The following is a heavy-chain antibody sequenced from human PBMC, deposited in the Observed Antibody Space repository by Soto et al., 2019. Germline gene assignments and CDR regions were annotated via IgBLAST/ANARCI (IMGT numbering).Heavy chain of an antibody. J-gene: IGHJ6*02. CDR1: GFTFSSYS. CDR3: ASSSSTYYYYYYGMDV. D-gene: IGHD6-6*01. V-gene: IGHV3-66*01. Sequence: TGGSLRLSCAASGFTFSSYSMNWVRQAPGKGLEWVSVIYSGGSTYYADSVKGRFTISRDNSKNTLYLQMNSLRAEDTAVYYCASSSSTYYYYYYGMDVWGQGTTVTSP. CDR2: IYSGGST.